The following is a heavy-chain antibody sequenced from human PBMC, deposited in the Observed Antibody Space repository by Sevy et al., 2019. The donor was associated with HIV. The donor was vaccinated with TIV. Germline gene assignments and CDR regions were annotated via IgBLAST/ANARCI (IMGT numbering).Heavy chain of an antibody. D-gene: IGHD3-22*01. CDR2: ISAYNGNT. Sequence: ASVKVSCKASGYTFTSYGISWVRQASGQGLEWMGWISAYNGNTNYAQKLQGRVTMTTDTSTSTAYMELRSLRSDDTAVYYCARGQNYYDSSGYPLDYWGQGTLVTVSS. CDR3: ARGQNYYDSSGYPLDY. CDR1: GYTFTSYG. J-gene: IGHJ4*02. V-gene: IGHV1-18*01.